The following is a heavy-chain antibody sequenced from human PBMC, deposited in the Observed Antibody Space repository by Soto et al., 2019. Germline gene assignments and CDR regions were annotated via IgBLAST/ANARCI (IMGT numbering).Heavy chain of an antibody. D-gene: IGHD6-19*01. CDR2: IYYIWST. CDR3: ARLIYSSGWTRYYYYYGMDV. V-gene: IGHV4-39*01. Sequence: ESLSRTFTVAGCSISSSSYYWGWIRQPPGKGLEWIGGIYYIWSTYYNPSLKSRVTISVDTSKNQFSLKLSSVTAADTAVYYCARLIYSSGWTRYYYYYGMDVWGQGTTVTVSS. J-gene: IGHJ6*02. CDR1: GCSISSSSYY.